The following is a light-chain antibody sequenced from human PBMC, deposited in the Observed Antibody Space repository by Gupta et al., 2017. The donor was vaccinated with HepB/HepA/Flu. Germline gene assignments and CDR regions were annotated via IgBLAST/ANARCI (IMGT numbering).Light chain of an antibody. CDR1: QSVSSY. CDR2: DAF. CDR3: QQRTNWPPGLT. V-gene: IGKV3-11*01. Sequence: IVLTQSPATLSLSPGVRDTLSCRASQSVSSYVAWYQQKPGQAPRLLIYDAFNRATGIPARFSGSGSGTDFTLTISSLEPEDFAVYYCQQRTNWPPGLTFGGGTKIEIK. J-gene: IGKJ4*01.